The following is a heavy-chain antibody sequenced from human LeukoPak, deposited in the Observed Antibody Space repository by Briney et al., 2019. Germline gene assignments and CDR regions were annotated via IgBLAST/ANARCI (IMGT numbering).Heavy chain of an antibody. CDR3: ARDLDRAYYGSGGHWFDP. V-gene: IGHV1-69*01. Sequence: SVKVSCKASGGAFSSYAISWVRQAPGQGLEWMGGIIPIFGTANYAQKFQGRVTITADESTSTAYMELSSLRSEDTAVYYCARDLDRAYYGSGGHWFDPWGQGTLVTVSS. D-gene: IGHD3-10*01. CDR1: GGAFSSYA. CDR2: IIPIFGTA. J-gene: IGHJ5*02.